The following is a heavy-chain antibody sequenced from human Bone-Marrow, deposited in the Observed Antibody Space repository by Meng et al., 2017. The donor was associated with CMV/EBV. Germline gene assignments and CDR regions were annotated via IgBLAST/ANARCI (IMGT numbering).Heavy chain of an antibody. CDR3: ARATRIAAAGTKSGDY. J-gene: IGHJ4*02. CDR1: GFTFGDYA. CDR2: ISSSGSTI. V-gene: IGHV3-11*04. D-gene: IGHD6-13*01. Sequence: GGSLRLSCTASGFTFGDYAMSWVRQAPGKGLEWVSYISSSGSTIYYADSVKGRFTISRDNAKNSLYLQMNSLRAEDTAVYYCARATRIAAAGTKSGDYWGQGTLVTVSS.